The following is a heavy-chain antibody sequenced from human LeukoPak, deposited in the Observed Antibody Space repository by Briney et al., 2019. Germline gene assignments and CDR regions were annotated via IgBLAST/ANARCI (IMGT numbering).Heavy chain of an antibody. CDR1: GFTFSSYS. D-gene: IGHD5-12*01. V-gene: IGHV3-30-3*01. CDR2: ISSDGGKI. Sequence: GGSLRLSCAASGFTFSSYSVHWVRQAPGKGLEWVTLISSDGGKIYYGDSVKGRFTISRDNSKNTLYLQMNSLRVEDTAVYYCARVIGGYDFLPDYWGQGTLVTVSS. J-gene: IGHJ4*02. CDR3: ARVIGGYDFLPDY.